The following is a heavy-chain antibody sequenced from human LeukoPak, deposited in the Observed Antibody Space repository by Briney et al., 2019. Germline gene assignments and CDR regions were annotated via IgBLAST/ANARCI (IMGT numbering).Heavy chain of an antibody. V-gene: IGHV3-30*03. CDR2: ISYDGSNK. CDR3: ARDHYGDYGFDY. D-gene: IGHD4-17*01. J-gene: IGHJ4*02. CDR1: GFTFSSYG. Sequence: GGSLRLSCAASGFTFSSYGMHWVRQAPGKGLEWVAVISYDGSNKYYADSVKGRFTISRDNSQNTLYLQMNRLRAEHTAVYFCARDHYGDYGFDYWGQGTLVTVSS.